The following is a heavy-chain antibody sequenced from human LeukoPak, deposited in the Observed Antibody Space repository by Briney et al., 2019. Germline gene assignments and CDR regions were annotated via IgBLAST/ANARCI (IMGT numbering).Heavy chain of an antibody. J-gene: IGHJ3*02. V-gene: IGHV3-72*01. CDR1: GFSFSDHY. D-gene: IGHD1-26*01. CDR3: VRTNMVGSLAHAFDI. Sequence: GGSLRLSCAASGFSFSDHYMDWVRQAPGKGLEWVGRSRNKANSYTTEYAASVKGRFAISRDDSKNSLYLQMNNLEADDTAVYYCVRTNMVGSLAHAFDIWGQGTMVTVSS. CDR2: SRNKANSYTT.